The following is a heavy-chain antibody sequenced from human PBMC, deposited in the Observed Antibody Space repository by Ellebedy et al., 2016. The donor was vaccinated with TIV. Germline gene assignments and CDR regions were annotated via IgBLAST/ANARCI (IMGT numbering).Heavy chain of an antibody. D-gene: IGHD2-8*01. CDR1: GGSISSYY. Sequence: SETLSLXCTVSGGSISSYYWSWIRQPPGKGLEWIGYIYYSGSTNYNPSLKSRVTISVDTSKNQFSLKLSSVTAADTAVYYCARGDEFCTNGVCYTAFDYWGQGTLVTVSS. CDR2: IYYSGST. V-gene: IGHV4-59*13. CDR3: ARGDEFCTNGVCYTAFDY. J-gene: IGHJ4*02.